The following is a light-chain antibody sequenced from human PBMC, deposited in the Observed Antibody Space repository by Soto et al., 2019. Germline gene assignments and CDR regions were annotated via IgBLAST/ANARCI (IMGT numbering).Light chain of an antibody. CDR1: QSVTAGY. Sequence: EIVLTQSPGTLSLSPGERATLSCKTSQSVTAGYFAWYQQKPGQAPRLLIYETSSRTTGTPYRFSGGGSGTDFTLTISRLEPEDFAVYYCQQYGNSPTFGPGTKVEIK. J-gene: IGKJ1*01. V-gene: IGKV3-20*01. CDR2: ETS. CDR3: QQYGNSPT.